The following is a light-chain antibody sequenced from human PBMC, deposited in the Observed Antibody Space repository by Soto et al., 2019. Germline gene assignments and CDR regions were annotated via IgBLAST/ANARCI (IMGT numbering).Light chain of an antibody. V-gene: IGKV3-15*01. CDR1: QSVSSN. Sequence: EIVMTQSPATLSVSPGERATLSCRASQSVSSNLAWYQQKPGQAPRLLIYGASTRATGIPGRFSGSGSGTEFTLTISSLQSEDFAVYYCQQYNNWPPFTLGPGTKVDIK. J-gene: IGKJ3*01. CDR3: QQYNNWPPFT. CDR2: GAS.